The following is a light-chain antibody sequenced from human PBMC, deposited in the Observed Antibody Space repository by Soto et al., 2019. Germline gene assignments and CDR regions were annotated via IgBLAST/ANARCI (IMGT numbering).Light chain of an antibody. J-gene: IGKJ2*03. CDR3: QQYGTSYS. CDR2: DAS. Sequence: QMTQSPSTLSASVGDRVTITCRASQSISGWLAWYQQAPGKAPKLLIFDASSLESGVPSRFSGSGSGTEFTLTISRLQPDDFATYYCQQYGTSYSFGQGTKLEIK. V-gene: IGKV1-5*01. CDR1: QSISGW.